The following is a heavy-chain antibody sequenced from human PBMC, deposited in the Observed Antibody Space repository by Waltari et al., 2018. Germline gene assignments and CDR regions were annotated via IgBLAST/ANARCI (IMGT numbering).Heavy chain of an antibody. Sequence: QVQLVQSGPEVKPPGASVKISCTASGYNFVTYGLSWLRQATGQGIEWLGWVSGYNGDRSYAQKFQGRITMTTDTSTSTAYMELWSLKSDDTAVYYCAGRRGEWFDPWGQGTPVTVSS. V-gene: IGHV1-18*01. CDR1: GYNFVTYG. J-gene: IGHJ5*02. CDR2: VSGYNGDR. CDR3: AGRRGEWFDP.